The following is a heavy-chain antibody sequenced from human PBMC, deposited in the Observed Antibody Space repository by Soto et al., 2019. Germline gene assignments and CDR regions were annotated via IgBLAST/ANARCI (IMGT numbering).Heavy chain of an antibody. V-gene: IGHV4-59*01. Sequence: QVQLQESGPGLVKPSETLSLTCTDSGGSISRYYWSWIRQPPGKGLEWIGYMYNTGRTVYNPSFKSRVTISVDTSKNQFSLQLDSVTAADTAVYYCARDLWGYCGTDCYPLDVWGQGTTVTVSS. CDR3: ARDLWGYCGTDCYPLDV. CDR1: GGSISRYY. CDR2: MYNTGRT. D-gene: IGHD2-21*02. J-gene: IGHJ6*02.